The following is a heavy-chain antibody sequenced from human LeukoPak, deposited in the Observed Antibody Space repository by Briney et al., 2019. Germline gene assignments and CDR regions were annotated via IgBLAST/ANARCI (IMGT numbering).Heavy chain of an antibody. D-gene: IGHD6-13*01. Sequence: GGSLRLSCAASGFTFNSYWMHWVRQAPGKGLVWVSQINNDGSTTRYADSVKGRFTISRDNAENTLYLQMNSLRAEDAAVYYCARGYSSSWYNWLDPWGQGTLVTVPS. V-gene: IGHV3-74*01. J-gene: IGHJ5*02. CDR3: ARGYSSSWYNWLDP. CDR2: INNDGSTT. CDR1: GFTFNSYW.